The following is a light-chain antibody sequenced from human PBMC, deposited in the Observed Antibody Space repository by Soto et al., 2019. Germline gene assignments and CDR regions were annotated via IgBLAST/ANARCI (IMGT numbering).Light chain of an antibody. CDR1: QSVGIY. V-gene: IGKV3-11*01. J-gene: IGKJ4*01. Sequence: IDMTQSEAPLSLYPGRRATLPCRDNQSVGIYLAWYQQKPGQAPRLLIYDASNRATGIPARFSGSGSGTDFTLTISIRGPEDFAVYYCQHRSAWPPLTFGGGTKVDI. CDR2: DAS. CDR3: QHRSAWPPLT.